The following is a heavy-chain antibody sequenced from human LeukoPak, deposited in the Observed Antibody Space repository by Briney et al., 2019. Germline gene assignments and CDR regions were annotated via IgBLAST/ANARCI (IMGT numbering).Heavy chain of an antibody. J-gene: IGHJ4*02. CDR2: IYYSGSA. V-gene: IGHV4-59*01. CDR1: GGSISSYY. CDR3: ARGRGSGFGEFPH. D-gene: IGHD3-10*01. Sequence: SETLSLTCTVSGGSISSYYWSWIRQPPGKGLEWIGYIYYSGSANYNPSLKSRVTISVDTSKNQFSLKLSSVTAADTAVYCCARGRGSGFGEFPHWGQGTLVTVSS.